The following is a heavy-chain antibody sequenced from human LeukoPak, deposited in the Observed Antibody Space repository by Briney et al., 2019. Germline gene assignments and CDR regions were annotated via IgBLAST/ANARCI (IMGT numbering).Heavy chain of an antibody. CDR1: GGSFSGYY. Sequence: PSETLSLTCAVYGGSFSGYYWSWIRQPPGKGLEWIGEINHSGSTNYNPSLKSRVTISVDTSKNQFSLKLSSVTAADTAVYYCARGFGRFGEWGQGTLVTVSS. CDR3: ARGFGRFGE. J-gene: IGHJ4*02. V-gene: IGHV4-34*01. D-gene: IGHD3-10*01. CDR2: INHSGST.